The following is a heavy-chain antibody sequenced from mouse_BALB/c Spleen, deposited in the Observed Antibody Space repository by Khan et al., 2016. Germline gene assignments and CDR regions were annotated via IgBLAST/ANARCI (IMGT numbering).Heavy chain of an antibody. D-gene: IGHD1-1*01. J-gene: IGHJ2*01. CDR3: ARRGPIYYYGGSYGY. CDR2: NDPANGNS. Sequence: VQLKQSGAELVKPGASVKLSCTASGFNIKDTYMHWVKQRPEQGLEWIGRNDPANGNSKYDPKFQGKATIIVDKSSNTAYLQLSSLTSEDTAVYYCARRGPIYYYGGSYGYWGQGTTLTVSS. CDR1: GFNIKDTY. V-gene: IGHV14-3*02.